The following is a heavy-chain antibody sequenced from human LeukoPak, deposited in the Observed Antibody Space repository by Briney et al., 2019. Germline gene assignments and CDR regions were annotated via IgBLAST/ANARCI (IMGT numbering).Heavy chain of an antibody. V-gene: IGHV4-61*05. CDR3: ARVTYYYGSGSYYNGPFDY. CDR1: GGSINSSSYY. D-gene: IGHD3-10*01. J-gene: IGHJ4*02. CDR2: IYYSGST. Sequence: SETLSLTCTVSGGSINSSSYYWGWIRQPPGKGLEWIGYIYYSGSTNYNPSLKSRVTISVDTSKNQFSLKLSSVTAADTAVYYCARVTYYYGSGSYYNGPFDYWGQGTLVTVSS.